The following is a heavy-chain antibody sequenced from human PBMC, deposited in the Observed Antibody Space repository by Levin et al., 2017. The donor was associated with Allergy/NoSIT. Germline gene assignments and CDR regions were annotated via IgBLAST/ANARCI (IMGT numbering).Heavy chain of an antibody. Sequence: PGGSLRLSCAASGFTVSSNYMSWVRQAPGKGLEWVSVIYSDGSTRYADSVKGRFTISRDNSKNPLYLQMITLRAEDPAVYYCATHALRIASRAADYWGQGTLVTVSS. CDR1: GFTVSSNY. D-gene: IGHD6-6*01. J-gene: IGHJ4*02. CDR3: ATHALRIASRAADY. CDR2: IYSDGST. V-gene: IGHV3-53*01.